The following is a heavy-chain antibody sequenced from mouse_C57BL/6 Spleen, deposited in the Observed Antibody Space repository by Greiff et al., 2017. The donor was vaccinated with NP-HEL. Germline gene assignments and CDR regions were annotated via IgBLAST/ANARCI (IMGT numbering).Heavy chain of an antibody. CDR1: GYTFTSYW. CDR2: IHPSDSDT. J-gene: IGHJ3*01. Sequence: QVHVKQPGAELVKPGASVKVPCKASGYTFTSYWMHWVKQRPGQGLEWIGRIHPSDSDTNYNQKFKGKATLTVDKSSSTAYMQLSSLTSEDSAVYYCAIWVDAWFAYWGQGTLVTVSA. V-gene: IGHV1-74*01. CDR3: AIWVDAWFAY.